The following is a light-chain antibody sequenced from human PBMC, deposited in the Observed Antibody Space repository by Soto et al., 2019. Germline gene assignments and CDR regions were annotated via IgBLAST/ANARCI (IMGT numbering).Light chain of an antibody. CDR2: GAS. Sequence: EIVMTQSPVTLSVSPGERATLSCRASQSVSSSYLAWYQQKPGQAPRLLIYGASSRATGIPDRFSGSGSGTDFALTISRLEPEDSAVYYCQQYASSPRTFGQGTKVDIK. CDR1: QSVSSSY. V-gene: IGKV3-20*01. J-gene: IGKJ1*01. CDR3: QQYASSPRT.